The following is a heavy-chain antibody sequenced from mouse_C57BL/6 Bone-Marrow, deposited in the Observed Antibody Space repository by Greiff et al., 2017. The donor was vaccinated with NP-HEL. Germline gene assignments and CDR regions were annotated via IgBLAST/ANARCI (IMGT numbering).Heavy chain of an antibody. V-gene: IGHV5-15*01. D-gene: IGHD3-2*02. CDR2: ISNLAYSI. J-gene: IGHJ4*01. CDR3: ARRGLRLHYYAMDY. CDR1: GFTFSDYG. Sequence: EVHLVESGGGLVQPGGSLKLSCAASGFTFSDYGMAWVRQAPRKGPEWVAFISNLAYSIYYADTVTGRFTISRENAKNTLYLEMSSLRSEDTAMYYCARRGLRLHYYAMDYWGQGTSVTVSS.